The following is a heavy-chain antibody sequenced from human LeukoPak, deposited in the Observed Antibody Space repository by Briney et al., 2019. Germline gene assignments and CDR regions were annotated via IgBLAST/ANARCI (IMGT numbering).Heavy chain of an antibody. Sequence: GGSLRLSCAASGFMFSSYWMSWVRQAPGKGLEWVANIKQDGSEKQYVDSVKGRFAISRDNAENPLYLQMNSLKAEDTAVYYCGRFTRSGDSVYWGQGTLVTVSS. D-gene: IGHD7-27*01. CDR2: IKQDGSEK. J-gene: IGHJ4*02. CDR1: GFMFSSYW. V-gene: IGHV3-7*04. CDR3: GRFTRSGDSVY.